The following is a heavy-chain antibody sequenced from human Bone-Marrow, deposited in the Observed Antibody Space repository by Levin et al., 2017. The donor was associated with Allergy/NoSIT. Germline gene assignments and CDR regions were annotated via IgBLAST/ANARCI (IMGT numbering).Heavy chain of an antibody. CDR3: AKQGGNLLTGYFPDY. V-gene: IGHV3-73*01. J-gene: IGHJ4*02. Sequence: GESLKISCATSGFTFSASSVFWVRQAAGKGLEWVGRIRSKANDHATAYAASVRGRFTLSRDDSKSTAFLQMNSLKTEDTAVYYCAKQGGNLLTGYFPDYWGQGTLVIVSS. D-gene: IGHD3-9*01. CDR2: IRSKANDHAT. CDR1: GFTFSASS.